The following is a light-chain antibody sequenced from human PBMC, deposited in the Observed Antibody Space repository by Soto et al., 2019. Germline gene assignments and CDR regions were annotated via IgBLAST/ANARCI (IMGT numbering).Light chain of an antibody. CDR2: TAS. CDR3: QQSYSTTT. J-gene: IGKJ4*01. Sequence: DIQMTQSPSSLSASVGDRVTITCRASQSISSYLNWYQQKPGKAPKLLIYTASSLQSGVPSRFSGSGSGTDFTLTIGSLQPEDFATYYCQQSYSTTTFGGGTKVEIK. CDR1: QSISSY. V-gene: IGKV1-39*01.